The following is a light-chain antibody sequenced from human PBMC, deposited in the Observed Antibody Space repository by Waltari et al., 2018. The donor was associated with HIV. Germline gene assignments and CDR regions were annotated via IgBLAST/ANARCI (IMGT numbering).Light chain of an antibody. CDR3: CSYADNYPVV. V-gene: IGLV2-11*01. CDR2: DVN. CDR1: SSDVGGYNY. Sequence: QSALTQPLSVSGSPGQSVTISCTGTSSDVGGYNYVSWYQQHPGKAPKFMIYDVNKRPSGVPDRFSGSKSGNTASLTISGLQAEDEADYYCCSYADNYPVVFGGGTKLTVL. J-gene: IGLJ2*01.